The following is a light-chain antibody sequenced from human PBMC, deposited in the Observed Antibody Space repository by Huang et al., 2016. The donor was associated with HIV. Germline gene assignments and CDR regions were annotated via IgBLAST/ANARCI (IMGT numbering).Light chain of an antibody. CDR1: QSVATK. Sequence: EIVMTQSPATLSVSPGERVTLSCRASQSVATKLAWYQHKPGQAPRLLIYGASSRATGVPAMFSGSGSGTDFTLTIGSLQSEDFAVYYCQQYNDWPRAFGQGTKVEIK. V-gene: IGKV3-15*01. CDR3: QQYNDWPRA. J-gene: IGKJ1*01. CDR2: GAS.